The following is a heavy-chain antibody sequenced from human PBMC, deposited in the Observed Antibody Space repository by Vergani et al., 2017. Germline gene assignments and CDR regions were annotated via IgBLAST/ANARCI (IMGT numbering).Heavy chain of an antibody. V-gene: IGHV4-39*07. Sequence: QLQLQESGPGLVTPSETLSLTCIVSGGSISSSSYYWGWIRQPPGKGLEWIGSIYYSGSTYYNPSLKSRVTISVDTSKNQFALKLSSVTAADTAVYYCARVQGPGVDYWGQGTLVSVSS. J-gene: IGHJ4*02. D-gene: IGHD1-14*01. CDR2: IYYSGST. CDR3: ARVQGPGVDY. CDR1: GGSISSSSYY.